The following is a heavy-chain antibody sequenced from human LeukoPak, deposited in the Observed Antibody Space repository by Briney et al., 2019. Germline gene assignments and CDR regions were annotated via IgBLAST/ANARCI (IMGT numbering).Heavy chain of an antibody. V-gene: IGHV4-39*02. D-gene: IGHD3-9*01. CDR1: GGSISSSSSSSYF. CDR3: ARGALGVDILTGLVAFDI. CDR2: IDYSGSA. J-gene: IGHJ3*02. Sequence: PSETLSLTCTVSGGSISSSSSSSYFWGWIRQPPGKGLEGIGPIDYSGSASYNPSLKSRLIISVDTSKNQFSLRLSSVTAADTAVYFCARGALGVDILTGLVAFDIWGQGTMVTVSS.